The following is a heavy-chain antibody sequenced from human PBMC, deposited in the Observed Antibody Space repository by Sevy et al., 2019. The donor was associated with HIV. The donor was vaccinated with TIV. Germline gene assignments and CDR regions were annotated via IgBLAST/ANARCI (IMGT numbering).Heavy chain of an antibody. J-gene: IGHJ4*02. CDR3: ARGKSGYGYALNY. V-gene: IGHV3-66*01. CDR1: GFSVNSNY. CDR2: IYSDETT. D-gene: IGHD5-18*01. Sequence: GGSLRLSCAASGFSVNSNYMTWVRQAPGMGLEGVSVIYSDETTYHADSVKDRFTISRDNSKNMLYLQMSSLRAEDTAIYYCARGKSGYGYALNYWGQGTLVTVSS.